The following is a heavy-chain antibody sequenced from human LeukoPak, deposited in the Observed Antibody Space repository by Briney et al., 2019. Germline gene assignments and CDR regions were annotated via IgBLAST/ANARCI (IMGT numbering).Heavy chain of an antibody. Sequence: GGTLRLSCAASGFTVSSNYMSWVRQAPGKGLEWVSVMYSGGSTYYADSVKGRFTISRDNSKNTLYLQMNSLRAEDTAVYYCARDSGPLPDYWGQGTLVTVSS. D-gene: IGHD2-21*01. CDR2: MYSGGST. V-gene: IGHV3-66*01. CDR3: ARDSGPLPDY. CDR1: GFTVSSNY. J-gene: IGHJ4*02.